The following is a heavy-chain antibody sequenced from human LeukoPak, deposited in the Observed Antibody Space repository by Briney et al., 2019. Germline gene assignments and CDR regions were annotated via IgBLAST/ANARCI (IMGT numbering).Heavy chain of an antibody. Sequence: PGGSLRLSCAASGFSFSDYGTHWVRQAPGKGLEWVTFMQYDGSVIFYADSVKGRFTISRDNSKNTVYLQMSSLRSEDTAVYYCARGAQWELPHFNYWGQGTLVTVSS. CDR3: ARGAQWELPHFNY. J-gene: IGHJ4*02. V-gene: IGHV3-30*02. CDR2: MQYDGSVI. CDR1: GFSFSDYG. D-gene: IGHD1-26*01.